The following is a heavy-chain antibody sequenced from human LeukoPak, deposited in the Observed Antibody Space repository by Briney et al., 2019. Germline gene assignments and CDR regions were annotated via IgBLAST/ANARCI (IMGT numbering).Heavy chain of an antibody. CDR2: IYSGGST. CDR1: GFTVSSKY. CDR3: ARDRGYSCGY. V-gene: IGHV3-66*01. D-gene: IGHD5-18*01. J-gene: IGHJ4*02. Sequence: GGSLRLSCAASGFTVSSKYMSWVRQAPGKGLEWVSVIYSGGSTYYADSVKGRFTISRDNSKNTVYLQMNSLRAEDTAVYYCARDRGYSCGYWGQGTLVTVSS.